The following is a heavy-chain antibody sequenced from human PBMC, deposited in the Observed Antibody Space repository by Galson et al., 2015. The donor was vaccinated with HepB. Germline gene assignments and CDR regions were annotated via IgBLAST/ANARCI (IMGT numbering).Heavy chain of an antibody. Sequence: SLRLSCAASGFTFSSYAMSWVRQAPGKGLEWVSAISGSGGSTYYADSVKGRFTISRDNSKNTLYLQMNSLRAEDTAVYYCAKDRGRQWLVPTPFGYWGQGTLVTVSS. CDR3: AKDRGRQWLVPTPFGY. CDR2: ISGSGGST. J-gene: IGHJ4*02. D-gene: IGHD6-19*01. CDR1: GFTFSSYA. V-gene: IGHV3-23*01.